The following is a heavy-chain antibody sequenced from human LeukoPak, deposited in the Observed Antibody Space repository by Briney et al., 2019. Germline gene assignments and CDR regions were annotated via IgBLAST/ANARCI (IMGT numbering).Heavy chain of an antibody. CDR3: AREGGYGDLNDY. J-gene: IGHJ4*02. CDR1: GGTLSSYA. Sequence: SSVKVSCKATGGTLSSYANSWVRQAPGQGLEWMGRIIPIFGTANYAQKFQGRVTITTDESTSTAYMELSSLRSEDTAVYYCAREGGYGDLNDYWGQGTLVTVSS. CDR2: IIPIFGTA. D-gene: IGHD3-10*01. V-gene: IGHV1-69*05.